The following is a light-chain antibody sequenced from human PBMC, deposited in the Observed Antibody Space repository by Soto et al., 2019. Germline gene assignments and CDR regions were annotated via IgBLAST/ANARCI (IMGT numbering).Light chain of an antibody. V-gene: IGKV3-20*01. CDR2: GAS. CDR1: QSVSSSY. J-gene: IGKJ1*01. CDR3: PHYGSSLWT. Sequence: EIVLTQSPGTLSLSPGERATLSCRASQSVSSSYLAWYQQKPGQAPRLLIYGASSRATGIPDRFSGSGSGTHFTLTISRLEPEDLAVYYCPHYGSSLWTFGQGTKVEIK.